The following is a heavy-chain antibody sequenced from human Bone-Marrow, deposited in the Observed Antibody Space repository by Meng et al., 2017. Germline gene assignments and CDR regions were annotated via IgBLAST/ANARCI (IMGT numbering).Heavy chain of an antibody. CDR3: ARGPTTMAHDFDY. Sequence: QGQLQQWGPGLSELSETLSLTCVVSGGSFSDYYWSWIRQPPGKGLEWIGEINHSGSTNYNPSLESRATISVDTSQNNLSLKLSSVTAADSAVYYCARGPTTMAHDFDYWGQGTLVTVSS. V-gene: IGHV4-34*01. J-gene: IGHJ4*02. D-gene: IGHD4-11*01. CDR2: INHSGST. CDR1: GGSFSDYY.